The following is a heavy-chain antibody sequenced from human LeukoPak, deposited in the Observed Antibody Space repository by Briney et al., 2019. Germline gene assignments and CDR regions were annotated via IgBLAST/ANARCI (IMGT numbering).Heavy chain of an antibody. Sequence: PGGSLRLSCAASGFSFSTYYMSWVRQAPGKGLEWVSTMSGSCANTYYTDSVTGRFTISRDNSKTTLYLHMNSLRAEDTAVYYCSKDRAGYTYPYYFDYWGQGTLVTVSS. CDR2: MSGSCANT. J-gene: IGHJ4*02. CDR3: SKDRAGYTYPYYFDY. CDR1: GFSFSTYY. D-gene: IGHD3-16*02. V-gene: IGHV3-23*01.